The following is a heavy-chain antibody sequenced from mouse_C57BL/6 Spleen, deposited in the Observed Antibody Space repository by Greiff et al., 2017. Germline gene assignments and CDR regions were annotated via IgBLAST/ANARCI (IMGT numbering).Heavy chain of an antibody. CDR1: GFTFSSYA. J-gene: IGHJ2*01. CDR2: ISDGGSYT. Sequence: EVKLQESGGGLVKPGGSLKFSCAASGFTFSSYAMSWVRQTPEKRLEWVATISDGGSYTYYPDNVKGRVTISRDNAKNHLYLQMSHLKSEDTAMYYCARDPSDDWGQGTTLTVSS. CDR3: ARDPSDD. V-gene: IGHV5-4*01.